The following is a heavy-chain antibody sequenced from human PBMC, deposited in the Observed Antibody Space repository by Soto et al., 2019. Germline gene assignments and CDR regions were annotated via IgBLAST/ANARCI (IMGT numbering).Heavy chain of an antibody. J-gene: IGHJ6*03. V-gene: IGHV3-66*01. D-gene: IGHD2-15*01. CDR3: ARGGGGGYCSGGSCYSGHYYYYYYMDV. Sequence: EVQLVESGGGLVQPGGSLRLSCAASGFTVSSNYMSWVRQAPGKGLEWVSVIYSGGSTYYADSVKGRFTISRDNSKNTLYLQMNSLRDEDTAGYYCARGGGGGYCSGGSCYSGHYYYYYYMDVWGKGTTVTVSS. CDR1: GFTVSSNY. CDR2: IYSGGST.